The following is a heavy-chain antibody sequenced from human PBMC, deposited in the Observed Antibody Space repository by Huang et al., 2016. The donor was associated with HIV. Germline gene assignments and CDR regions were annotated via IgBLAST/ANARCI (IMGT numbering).Heavy chain of an antibody. CDR3: ARHAGTSRRYYFDF. D-gene: IGHD2-2*01. CDR2: MYYSGST. V-gene: IGHV4-39*01. Sequence: QVQLQESGPGLVRPSETLSLTCIVSGVSINSRTYYWGGIRQPPGRGLEWLGSMYYSGSTYYNPSLKSRVTMSIDTSKNEFSLKLGSVTAADTAVYYCARHAGTSRRYYFDFWGRGTLVTVSS. J-gene: IGHJ4*02. CDR1: GVSINSRTYY.